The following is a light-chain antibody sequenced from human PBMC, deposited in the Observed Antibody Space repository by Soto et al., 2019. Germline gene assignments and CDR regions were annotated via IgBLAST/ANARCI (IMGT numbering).Light chain of an antibody. V-gene: IGLV4-69*01. J-gene: IGLJ2*01. CDR2: LYSDGSH. Sequence: QSVLTQSPSASASLGASVKLTCTLSSGHSNYAIAWHQQQPEKGPRYLMKLYSDGSHSKGDGIPDRFSGSSSGAERYLTISSLQSEDEADYYCQTWGTGIHVFGGGTKLTVL. CDR1: SGHSNYA. CDR3: QTWGTGIHV.